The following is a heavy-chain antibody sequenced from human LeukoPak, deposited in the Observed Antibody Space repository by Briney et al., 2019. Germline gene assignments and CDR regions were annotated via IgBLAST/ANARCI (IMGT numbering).Heavy chain of an antibody. J-gene: IGHJ4*02. V-gene: IGHV3-23*01. D-gene: IGHD2-15*01. CDR3: AKAPVTTCRGAFCYRFDY. Sequence: PGGPLTLPCPAYRYTLRNCAIVGLRGARGKGIEWVSAISDTGNTYHADSVKGRFTISRDSSKNTLFLQMNRLRPEDAAVYYCAKAPVTTCRGAFCYRFDYWVGGSLVTVSS. CDR1: RYTLRNCA. CDR2: ISDTGNT.